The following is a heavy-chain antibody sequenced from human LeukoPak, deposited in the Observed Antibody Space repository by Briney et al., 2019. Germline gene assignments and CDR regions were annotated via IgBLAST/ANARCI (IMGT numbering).Heavy chain of an antibody. J-gene: IGHJ4*02. Sequence: GRSLRLSCAASGFTFDDYAMHWVRQAPGKGLEWVSGISWNSGSIGYADSVKGRFTISRDNAKNSLCLQMNSLRAEDTALYYCAKAVYYYDSSGPHYWGQGTLVTVSS. CDR1: GFTFDDYA. CDR2: ISWNSGSI. CDR3: AKAVYYYDSSGPHY. D-gene: IGHD3-22*01. V-gene: IGHV3-9*01.